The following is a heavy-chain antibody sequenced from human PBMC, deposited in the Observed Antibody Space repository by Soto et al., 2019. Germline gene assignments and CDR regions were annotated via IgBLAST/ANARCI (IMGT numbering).Heavy chain of an antibody. V-gene: IGHV3-7*01. D-gene: IGHD3-3*01. Sequence: GGSLRLSCAASGFTFSSYWMSWVRQAPGKVLEWVANIKQDGSEKYYVDSVKGRFTISRDNAKNSLYLQMNSLRAEDTAVYYCARGVNYDFWSGPKGPYYYYGMDVWGQGTTVTVSS. CDR2: IKQDGSEK. J-gene: IGHJ6*02. CDR1: GFTFSSYW. CDR3: ARGVNYDFWSGPKGPYYYYGMDV.